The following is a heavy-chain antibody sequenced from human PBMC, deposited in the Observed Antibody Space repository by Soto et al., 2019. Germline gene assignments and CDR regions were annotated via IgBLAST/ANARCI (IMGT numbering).Heavy chain of an antibody. CDR2: ISSTGSTI. V-gene: IGHV3-48*02. CDR1: GFTFSNYG. D-gene: IGHD6-13*01. Sequence: GGSLRLSCAASGFTFSNYGMNWVRQAPEKGLEWVSYISSTGSTIYYADSVKGRFTISRDNAKNSLYLQMNSLRDEDTAVYYCARDWSPYSSSWLVYFDYWGRGTVVTVSS. J-gene: IGHJ4*02. CDR3: ARDWSPYSSSWLVYFDY.